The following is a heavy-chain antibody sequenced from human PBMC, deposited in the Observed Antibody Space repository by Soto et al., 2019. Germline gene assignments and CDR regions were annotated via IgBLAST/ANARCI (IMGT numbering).Heavy chain of an antibody. CDR1: GLTYSSHV. CDR3: ARGVVDTNVVFKWFDP. D-gene: IGHD2-15*01. J-gene: IGHJ5*02. CDR2: IIPLFGIP. Sequence: QVQLVQSGPEVKRPGSSVKVSCEASGLTYSSHVISWVRQAPGQGLEWMGGIIPLFGIPNYAQKFQGRLTITAGKSTSTAYMELSSLRSEDTAVYYCARGVVDTNVVFKWFDPWGQGTLVTVSS. V-gene: IGHV1-69*17.